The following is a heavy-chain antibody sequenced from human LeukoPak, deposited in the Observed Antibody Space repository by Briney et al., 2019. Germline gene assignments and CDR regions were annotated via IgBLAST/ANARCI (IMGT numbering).Heavy chain of an antibody. Sequence: GGSLRLSCAASGFTFSSYEMNWVRQAPGKGLEWVSYISSSGSTIHYADSVKGRFTISRDNAKNSLYLQMNSLRAEDTAVYYCARDRDWNSGFDYWGQGTLVTVSS. CDR3: ARDRDWNSGFDY. J-gene: IGHJ4*02. CDR1: GFTFSSYE. CDR2: ISSSGSTI. V-gene: IGHV3-48*03. D-gene: IGHD1-7*01.